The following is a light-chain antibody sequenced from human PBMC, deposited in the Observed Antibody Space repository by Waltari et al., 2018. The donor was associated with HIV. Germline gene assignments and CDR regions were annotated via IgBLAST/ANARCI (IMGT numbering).Light chain of an antibody. CDR2: RNN. V-gene: IGLV1-47*01. CDR1: TSNIGSNY. J-gene: IGLJ2*01. Sequence: QSVLTQPPSASGTPGQRVTISCSGSTSNIGSNYVYWYQHLPGTAPKLLIYRNNQRPSGFPDRFAGSKSGTSASLAISGLRSEDEADYYCATWDDSRVVFGGGTKLTVL. CDR3: ATWDDSRVV.